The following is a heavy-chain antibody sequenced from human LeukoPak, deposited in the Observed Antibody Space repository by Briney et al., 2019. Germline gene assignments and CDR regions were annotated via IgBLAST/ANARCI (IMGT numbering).Heavy chain of an antibody. CDR1: GFTFDDYG. D-gene: IGHD1-26*01. CDR2: INWNGGST. V-gene: IGHV3-20*04. Sequence: GGSLRLSCAASGFTFDDYGMSWVRQAPGKGLEWVSGINWNGGSTGYADSVKGRFTISRDNAKNSLYLQMNSLRAEDTALYYCARDSGWELLWQFDYWGQGTLVTVSS. CDR3: ARDSGWELLWQFDY. J-gene: IGHJ4*02.